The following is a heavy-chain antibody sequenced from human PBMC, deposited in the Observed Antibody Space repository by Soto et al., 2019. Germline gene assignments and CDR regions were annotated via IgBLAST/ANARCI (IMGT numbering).Heavy chain of an antibody. V-gene: IGHV4-61*08. J-gene: IGHJ4*02. CDR1: GGSISSGGYS. CDR2: IYYSGST. D-gene: IGHD3-22*01. CDR3: ARAPHYYDSSGYYYFGPDYYFDY. Sequence: SETLSLTCAVSGGSISSGGYSWSWIRQPPGEGLEWIGYIYYSGSTNYNPSLKSRVTISVDTSKNQFSLKLSSVTAADTAVYYCARAPHYYDSSGYYYFGPDYYFDYWGQGTLVTVSS.